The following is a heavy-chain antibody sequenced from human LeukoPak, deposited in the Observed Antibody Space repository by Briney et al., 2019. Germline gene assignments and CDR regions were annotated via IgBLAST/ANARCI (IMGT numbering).Heavy chain of an antibody. CDR3: ARDSPDIVVVPAAWGGMDV. D-gene: IGHD2-2*01. Sequence: SVKVSCKASGGTFSSYAISWVRQAPGQGLEWMGGIIPIFGTANYAQKIQGRVTITADESTSTAYMELSRLRSEDTAVYYCARDSPDIVVVPAAWGGMDVWGKGTTVTVSS. CDR1: GGTFSSYA. V-gene: IGHV1-69*13. J-gene: IGHJ6*04. CDR2: IIPIFGTA.